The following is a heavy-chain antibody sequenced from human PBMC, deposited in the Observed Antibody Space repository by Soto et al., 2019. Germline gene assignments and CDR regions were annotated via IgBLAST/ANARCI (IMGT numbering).Heavy chain of an antibody. J-gene: IGHJ5*02. Sequence: GGSLRLSCAAYGFTFSSYSMNWVRQAPGKGLEWVSSISSSSSYIYYADSVKGRFTISRDNAKNSLYLQMNSLRAEDTAVYYCARVYSSSWSHWFDPWGQGTLVTVSS. CDR2: ISSSSSYI. CDR1: GFTFSSYS. CDR3: ARVYSSSWSHWFDP. D-gene: IGHD6-13*01. V-gene: IGHV3-21*01.